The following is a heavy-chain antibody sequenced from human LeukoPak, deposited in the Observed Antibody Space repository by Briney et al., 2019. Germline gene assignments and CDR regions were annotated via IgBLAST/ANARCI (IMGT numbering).Heavy chain of an antibody. V-gene: IGHV3-48*03. Sequence: GGSLRLSCAASGFTFSSYEMNWVRQAPGKGLEWVSYISSSCSTIYYADSVKGRFTISRDNAKNSLYLQMNSLRAEDTAVYYCARDFSSGSYYGDYYFDYWGQGTLVTVSS. CDR3: ARDFSSGSYYGDYYFDY. CDR2: ISSSCSTI. J-gene: IGHJ4*02. CDR1: GFTFSSYE. D-gene: IGHD1-26*01.